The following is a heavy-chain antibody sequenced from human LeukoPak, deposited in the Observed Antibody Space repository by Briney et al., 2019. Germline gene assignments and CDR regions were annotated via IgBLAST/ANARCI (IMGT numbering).Heavy chain of an antibody. CDR1: GGSVSSYY. Sequence: SETLSLTCTVSGGSVSSYYWSWIRQPPGKGLEWIGYIYYSGTTGYNPSRKSRLTMSVDTSKNQFSLKLNSVTAADTAIYYCARFYDFWSAYYWFDPWGQGTLVTVSS. V-gene: IGHV4-59*02. J-gene: IGHJ5*02. D-gene: IGHD3-3*01. CDR2: IYYSGTT. CDR3: ARFYDFWSAYYWFDP.